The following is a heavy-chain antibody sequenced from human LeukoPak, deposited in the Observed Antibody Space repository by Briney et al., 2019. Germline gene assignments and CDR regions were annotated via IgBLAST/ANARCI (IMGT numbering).Heavy chain of an antibody. D-gene: IGHD6-19*01. J-gene: IGHJ4*02. V-gene: IGHV3-48*03. Sequence: GGSLRLSCAASGFTFSSYEMNWVRQAPGKGLQWVSYISGSGTTMSYADSVKGRFTMSRNNAKNSLYFQLNSLRAEDTAVYYCARVGQWIDYWGQGTLVTVSS. CDR2: ISGSGTTM. CDR3: ARVGQWIDY. CDR1: GFTFSSYE.